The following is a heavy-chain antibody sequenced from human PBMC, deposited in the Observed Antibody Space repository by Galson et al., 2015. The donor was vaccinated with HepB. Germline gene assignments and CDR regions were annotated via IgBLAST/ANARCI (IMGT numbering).Heavy chain of an antibody. D-gene: IGHD5-18*01. CDR1: GYTFSSHG. Sequence: SLRLSCAASGYTFSSHGIHWVRQAPGKGLEWVAVLSYDGSNYYYAPSVRGRFTISRDNFKNTLYLQMNSLREEDTAVYYCARDGDTAMDAYDFYMDVWGKGTTVTVFS. CDR2: LSYDGSNY. CDR3: ARDGDTAMDAYDFYMDV. V-gene: IGHV3-30*03. J-gene: IGHJ6*03.